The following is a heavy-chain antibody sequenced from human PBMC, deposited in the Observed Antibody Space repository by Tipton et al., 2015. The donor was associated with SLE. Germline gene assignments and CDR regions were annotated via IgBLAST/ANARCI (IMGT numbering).Heavy chain of an antibody. CDR2: LTWDSTGF. CDR1: GFTFDGHA. CDR3: ARAPTISVAGTTDPFGMDV. V-gene: IGHV3-9*01. Sequence: RSLRLSCAASGFTFDGHAMHWVRQAPGKGLEWIAGLTWDSTGFGHVDSVKGRFTISRDNAKNTLYLQMRRLRVEDTGIYYCARAPTISVAGTTDPFGMDVWGPGTRVTVSS. J-gene: IGHJ6*02. D-gene: IGHD6-19*01.